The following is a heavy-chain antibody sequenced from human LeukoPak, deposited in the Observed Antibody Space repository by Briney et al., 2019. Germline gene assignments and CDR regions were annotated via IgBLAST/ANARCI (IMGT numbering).Heavy chain of an antibody. V-gene: IGHV3-11*01. CDR3: AKDFRPKSSIAAAVEY. D-gene: IGHD6-13*01. CDR1: GFTFSDYY. CDR2: ISSSGSTI. Sequence: GGSLRLSCAASGFTFSDYYMSWIRQAPGKGLEWVSYISSSGSTIYYADSVKGRFTISRDNAKNSLYLQMNSLRAEDTALYYCAKDFRPKSSIAAAVEYWGQGTLVTVSS. J-gene: IGHJ4*02.